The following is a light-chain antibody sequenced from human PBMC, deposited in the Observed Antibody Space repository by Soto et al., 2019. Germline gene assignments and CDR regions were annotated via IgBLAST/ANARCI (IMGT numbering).Light chain of an antibody. CDR2: DNN. Sequence: QSVLTQPPSVSAAPGQKVTISCSGSSSNIGENYVSWYQQFPGTAPKLLIYDNNKRPSGIPDRFSGSKSGTSATLGITGLRTGDEADYYCGTWDSSLSAVLFGGGTKLTVL. J-gene: IGLJ2*01. CDR1: SSNIGENY. CDR3: GTWDSSLSAVL. V-gene: IGLV1-51*01.